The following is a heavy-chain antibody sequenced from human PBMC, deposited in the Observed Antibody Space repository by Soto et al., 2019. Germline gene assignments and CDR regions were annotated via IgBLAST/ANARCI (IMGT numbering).Heavy chain of an antibody. CDR1: GYTFTSYD. Sequence: QVQLVQSGAEVKKPGASVKVSCKASGYTFTSYDINWVRQVTGQGLEWMGWMNPNSGNTGYAQKFQGRVTMTRNTSISTAYMELSSLRSEDTAVYYCARGITMVRGVIISRWFDPWGQGTLVTVSS. J-gene: IGHJ5*02. D-gene: IGHD3-10*01. CDR3: ARGITMVRGVIISRWFDP. CDR2: MNPNSGNT. V-gene: IGHV1-8*01.